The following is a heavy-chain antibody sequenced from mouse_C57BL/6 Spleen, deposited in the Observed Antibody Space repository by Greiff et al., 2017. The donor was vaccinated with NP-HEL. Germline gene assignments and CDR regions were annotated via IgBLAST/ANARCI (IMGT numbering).Heavy chain of an antibody. D-gene: IGHD1-1*01. CDR2: IYPGSGST. J-gene: IGHJ2*01. CDR1: GYTFTSYW. Sequence: QVQLQQSGAELVKPGASVKMSCKASGYTFTSYWITWVKQRPGQGLEWIGDIYPGSGSTNYNEKFKSKATLTVDTSSSTAYMQLSSLTSEDSAVYYCARGTTVVATDDYWGQGTTLTVSS. V-gene: IGHV1-55*01. CDR3: ARGTTVVATDDY.